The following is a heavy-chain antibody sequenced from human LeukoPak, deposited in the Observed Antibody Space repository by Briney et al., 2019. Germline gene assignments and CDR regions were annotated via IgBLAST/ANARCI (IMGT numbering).Heavy chain of an antibody. CDR3: ARVLKYSGTYYCDY. CDR1: GGSIGRNRHY. CDR2: MYHGGST. J-gene: IGHJ4*02. Sequence: SQTLSPTCTVAGGSIGRNRHYWGWIRQPPGKGLDWIGNMYHGGSTYYNPTLNCRAPISIDTSKNQFSLELSSVTAADKAVDFCARVLKYSGTYYCDYWGQGTLVTVSS. D-gene: IGHD1-26*01. V-gene: IGHV4-39*01.